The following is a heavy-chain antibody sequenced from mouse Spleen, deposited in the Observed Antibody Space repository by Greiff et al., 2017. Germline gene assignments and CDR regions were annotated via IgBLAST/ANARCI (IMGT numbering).Heavy chain of an antibody. CDR3: ARGGTAQASFAY. Sequence: QVQLKQPGAELVKPGASVKMSCKASGYTFTSYWITWVKQRPGQGLEWIGDIYPGSGSTNYNEKFKSKATLTVDTSSSTAYMQLSSLTSEDSAVYCCARGGTAQASFAYWGQGTLVTVSP. J-gene: IGHJ3*01. CDR2: IYPGSGST. D-gene: IGHD3-2*02. V-gene: IGHV1-55*01. CDR1: GYTFTSYW.